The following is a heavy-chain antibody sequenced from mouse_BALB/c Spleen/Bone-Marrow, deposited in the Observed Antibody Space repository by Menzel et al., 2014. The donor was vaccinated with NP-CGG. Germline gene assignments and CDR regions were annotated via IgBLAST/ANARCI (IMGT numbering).Heavy chain of an antibody. V-gene: IGHV4-1*02. J-gene: IGHJ2*01. CDR1: GFDFSRYW. CDR2: ISPESSTI. D-gene: IGHD1-2*01. Sequence: EVKLLESGGGLVQPGGSLKLSCTASGFDFSRYWMSWVRQAPGKGLQWIGEISPESSTINYTPSLKDKFIISRDNAKNTLYLQMNKVRSEDTALYYCARLTYYGLSDYWGQGTTLTVSS. CDR3: ARLTYYGLSDY.